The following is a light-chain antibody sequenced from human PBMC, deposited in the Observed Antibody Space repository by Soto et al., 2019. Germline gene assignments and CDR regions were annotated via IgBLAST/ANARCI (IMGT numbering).Light chain of an antibody. J-gene: IGKJ4*01. CDR1: QSVTNSY. CDR3: QQYVSSPLT. V-gene: IGKV3-20*01. Sequence: EIVLTQSPGTLSLSPGERATLSCRASQSVTNSYLAWYQQRPGQAPRLLIFGASSRSSGIPDRFSGSGFGTDFTLTISRLEPEDFAVYYCQQYVSSPLTFGGGTKVDIK. CDR2: GAS.